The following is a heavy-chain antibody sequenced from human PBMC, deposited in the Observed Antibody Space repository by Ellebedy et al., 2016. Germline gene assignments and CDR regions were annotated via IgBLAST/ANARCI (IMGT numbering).Heavy chain of an antibody. D-gene: IGHD2-2*01. CDR2: RLFDGSNN. CDR3: GNKLPGFTNPDFDS. J-gene: IGHJ4*02. Sequence: GGSLRLSCAGSGFTFSTYWMSWVRQAPGKGLEWVALRLFDGSNNYYADSVKGRFTMSRDNSKNMLYLQMNGLRAEDTAVYYCGNKLPGFTNPDFDSWGQGTLVTVSS. V-gene: IGHV3-30*18. CDR1: GFTFSTYW.